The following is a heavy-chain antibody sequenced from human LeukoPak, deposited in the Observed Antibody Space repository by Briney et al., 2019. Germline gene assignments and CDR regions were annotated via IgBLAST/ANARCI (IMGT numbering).Heavy chain of an antibody. J-gene: IGHJ5*02. D-gene: IGHD5-24*01. CDR2: MKEDGSDE. CDR1: EVSFSSYW. V-gene: IGHV3-7*04. CDR3: ARIRGRNGLCFDP. Sequence: GGSLRLSCAASEVSFSSYWMSWVRQAPGKGLEWVATMKEDGSDEYYVDSVKGRFTISRDNAKNSLYLQMNSLRAEDTAVYYCARIRGRNGLCFDPWGQGALVTVSS.